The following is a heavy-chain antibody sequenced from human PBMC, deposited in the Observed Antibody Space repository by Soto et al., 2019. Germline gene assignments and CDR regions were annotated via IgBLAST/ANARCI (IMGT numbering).Heavy chain of an antibody. J-gene: IGHJ5*02. D-gene: IGHD2-15*01. V-gene: IGHV4-34*01. CDR2: INHSGST. CDR1: GGSFRGYY. Sequence: QVQLQQWGAGLLKPSETLSLTCAVYGGSFRGYYWSWIRQPPGKGLEWIGEINHSGSTNYNPSLKSRVTVSVDTSKNQFSLKLSCVTAADTAVYYCARGLESVVVVAATHTSWLDPWGQGTLVTVSS. CDR3: ARGLESVVVVAATHTSWLDP.